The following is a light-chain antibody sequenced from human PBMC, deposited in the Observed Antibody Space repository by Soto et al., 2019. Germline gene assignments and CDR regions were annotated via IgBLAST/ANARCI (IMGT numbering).Light chain of an antibody. CDR1: KLGEKY. Sequence: SYELTQPPSVSVSPGQTASITCSGDKLGEKYACWYQQKPGQSPVLVIYQDSKRPSGIPERFSGSNSGNTATLTISGTQAMDEADYYCQAWDSSTVVFGGGTKVTV. V-gene: IGLV3-1*01. J-gene: IGLJ2*01. CDR2: QDS. CDR3: QAWDSSTVV.